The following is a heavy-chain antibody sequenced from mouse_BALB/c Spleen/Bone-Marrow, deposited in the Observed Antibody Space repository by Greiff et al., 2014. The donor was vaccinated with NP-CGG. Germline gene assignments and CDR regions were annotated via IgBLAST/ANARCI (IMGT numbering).Heavy chain of an antibody. CDR1: GFTFSSYA. D-gene: IGHD2-14*01. V-gene: IGHV5-6-5*01. CDR2: ISSGGST. J-gene: IGHJ3*01. Sequence: DVMLVESGGGLVKPGGSLKLSCAASGFTFSSYAMSWVRQTPEKRLEWVASISSGGSTYYPDSVKGRFTISRDNARNILYLQMSSLRSEDTAMYYCAGGREVRRGAWFAYWGQGTLVTVSA. CDR3: AGGREVRRGAWFAY.